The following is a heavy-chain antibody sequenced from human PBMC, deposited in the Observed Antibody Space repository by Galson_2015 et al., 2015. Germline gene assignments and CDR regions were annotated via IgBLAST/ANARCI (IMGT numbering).Heavy chain of an antibody. Sequence: SLRLSCAASGFTFSSYAMHWVRQAPGKGLEWVAVISCDGSNKYYADSVKGRFTISRDNSKNTLYLQMNSLRAEDTAVYYCASLAAADRGDAFDIWGQGTMVTVSS. J-gene: IGHJ3*02. CDR2: ISCDGSNK. CDR1: GFTFSSYA. V-gene: IGHV3-30-3*02. CDR3: ASLAAADRGDAFDI. D-gene: IGHD6-13*01.